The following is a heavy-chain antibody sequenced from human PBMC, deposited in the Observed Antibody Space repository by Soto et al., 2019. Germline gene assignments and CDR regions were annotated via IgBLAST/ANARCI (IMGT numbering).Heavy chain of an antibody. CDR1: GFTFSSYA. D-gene: IGHD3-16*02. Sequence: GGSLRLSCAASGFTFSSYAMSWVRQAPGKGLEWVSAISGSGGSTYYADSVKGRFTISRDNSKNTLYLQMNSLRAEDTAVYYCAKDENPRESSQNLDYWGQGTLVTVSS. V-gene: IGHV3-23*01. J-gene: IGHJ4*02. CDR2: ISGSGGST. CDR3: AKDENPRESSQNLDY.